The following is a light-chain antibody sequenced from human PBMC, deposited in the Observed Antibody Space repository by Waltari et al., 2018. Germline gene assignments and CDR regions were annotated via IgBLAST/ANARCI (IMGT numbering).Light chain of an antibody. V-gene: IGLV8-61*01. CDR1: SGSVSTSNY. CDR3: LLFMGSAIWV. J-gene: IGLJ3*02. Sequence: QTVVTQEPSFSVSPGGTVTLTCGLSSGSVSTSNYPSWYQQTPGQAPRTLIYSTNPRSSGVPDRFSGSIRGNKAALTITGAQADDESHYYCLLFMGSAIWVFGGGTKLTVV. CDR2: STN.